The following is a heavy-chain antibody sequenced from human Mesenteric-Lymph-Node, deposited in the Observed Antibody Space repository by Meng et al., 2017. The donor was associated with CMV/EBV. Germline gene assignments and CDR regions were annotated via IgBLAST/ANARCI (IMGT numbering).Heavy chain of an antibody. D-gene: IGHD6-19*01. Sequence: ASVKVSCKASGYTFTGYYIHWVRQAPGQGLEWMGWMNSNNGGTNYAQKFQGRVTMTRDTSISTAYMELSRLRSDDTAVYYCARDPNRGAVAENFDYWGQGTLVTVSS. V-gene: IGHV1-2*02. CDR2: MNSNNGGT. CDR3: ARDPNRGAVAENFDY. CDR1: GYTFTGYY. J-gene: IGHJ4*02.